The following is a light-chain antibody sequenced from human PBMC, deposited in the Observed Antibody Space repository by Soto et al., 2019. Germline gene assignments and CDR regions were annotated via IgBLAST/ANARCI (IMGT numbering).Light chain of an antibody. Sequence: EIVLTEAPATLSLSPGERAILSCRASQSVGTYFAWYQQKPGQAPRLLIYDASNRATGIPARFGGSGSGTDFTLTINSLEPEDFAVYYCQQRSNWPGTFGRGTKVEIK. CDR3: QQRSNWPGT. V-gene: IGKV3-11*01. CDR1: QSVGTY. CDR2: DAS. J-gene: IGKJ4*01.